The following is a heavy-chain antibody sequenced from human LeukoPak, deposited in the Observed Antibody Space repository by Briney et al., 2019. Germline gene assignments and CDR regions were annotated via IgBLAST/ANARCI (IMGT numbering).Heavy chain of an antibody. V-gene: IGHV1-69*13. CDR3: ARRQLWLYKGFDY. J-gene: IGHJ4*02. CDR1: GGTFSNYA. CDR2: IIPIFGTA. Sequence: ASVKVSCKTSGGTFSNYASNWVRQAPGQGLEWMGGIIPIFGTAHYAQKFQGRLTITADESTSTAYMELSSLRSEDTAVYYCARRQLWLYKGFDYWGQGTLVTVSS. D-gene: IGHD5-18*01.